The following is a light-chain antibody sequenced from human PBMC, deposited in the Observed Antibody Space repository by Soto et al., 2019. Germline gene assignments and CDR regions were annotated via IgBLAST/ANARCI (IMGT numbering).Light chain of an antibody. CDR1: SSDVGSYNR. V-gene: IGLV2-18*02. J-gene: IGLJ1*01. Sequence: QSALTQPPSVSGSPGQSVAISCTGTSSDVGSYNRVSWYQQPPGAAPKLMLYEVSNRPSGVPDRFSGSKSGNTASLTISGLQAEDEADYYCNSYTGSSTYVFGTGTKLTVL. CDR2: EVS. CDR3: NSYTGSSTYV.